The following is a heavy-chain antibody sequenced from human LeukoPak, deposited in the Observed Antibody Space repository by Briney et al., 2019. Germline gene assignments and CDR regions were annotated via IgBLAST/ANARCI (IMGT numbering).Heavy chain of an antibody. CDR3: ARDRECGYGASSPQTDY. D-gene: IGHD3-22*01. V-gene: IGHV3-7*01. Sequence: GGSLRLSCAASGFTFSSNWMSWVRQAPGKGLEWVANIRQDGSDKYYMDSVKGRFTISRDNAKNSLSLQMNSLRAEDTAVYYSARDRECGYGASSPQTDYSSQGGQVSVSS. CDR1: GFTFSSNW. CDR2: IRQDGSDK. J-gene: IGHJ4*02.